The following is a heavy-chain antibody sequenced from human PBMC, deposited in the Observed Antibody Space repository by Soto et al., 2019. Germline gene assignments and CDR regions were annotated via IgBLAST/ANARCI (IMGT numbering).Heavy chain of an antibody. CDR1: SGSISSYY. J-gene: IGHJ6*03. CDR2: IYYSGST. V-gene: IGHV4-59*08. CDR3: ARRRYSSGWYSDYYYYYMDV. D-gene: IGHD6-19*01. Sequence: PSETLSLTCTVSSGSISSYYWSWIRQPPGKGLEWIGYIYYSGSTNYNPSLKSRVTISVDTSKNQFSLKLSSVTAADTAVYYCARRRYSSGWYSDYYYYYMDVWGKGTTVTVSS.